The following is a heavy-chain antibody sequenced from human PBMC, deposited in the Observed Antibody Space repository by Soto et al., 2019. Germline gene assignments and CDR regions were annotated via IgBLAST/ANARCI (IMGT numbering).Heavy chain of an antibody. J-gene: IGHJ6*02. D-gene: IGHD3-3*01. Sequence: GGSLRLSCAASGFTFSSYWMHWVRQAPGRGLVWVSRINSDGSSTSYADSVKGRFTISRDNAKNTLYLQMNSLRAEDTAVYYCAREYYDFWSGSLVSMDVWGQGTTVTVSS. CDR3: AREYYDFWSGSLVSMDV. CDR2: INSDGSST. CDR1: GFTFSSYW. V-gene: IGHV3-74*01.